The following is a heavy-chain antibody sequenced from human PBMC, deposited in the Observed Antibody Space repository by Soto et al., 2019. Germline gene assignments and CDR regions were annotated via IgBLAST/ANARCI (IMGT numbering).Heavy chain of an antibody. CDR1: GFTFSSYS. J-gene: IGHJ4*02. CDR2: ISSSSSNI. V-gene: IGHV3-48*02. Sequence: GGSLRLSCAASGFTFSSYSMNWVRQAPGKGLEWVSYISSSSSNIKYADSVKGRFSISRDNAKNSLYLQMNSLRDEDTAVYFCARDGAAAGTCFDYWGQGILVTVPS. CDR3: ARDGAAAGTCFDY. D-gene: IGHD6-13*01.